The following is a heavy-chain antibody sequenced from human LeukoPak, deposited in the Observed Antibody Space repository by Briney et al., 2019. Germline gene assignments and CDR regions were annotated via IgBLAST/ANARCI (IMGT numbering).Heavy chain of an antibody. CDR3: ARVSHYYDSSGYYYVRAFDI. J-gene: IGHJ3*02. V-gene: IGHV4-4*07. CDR2: ISTSGST. CDR1: GGSISSYY. Sequence: PSETLSLTCTVSGGSISSYYWSWIPQPAGKGLEWLGRISTSGSTNYNPSLKSRVTMSVDTSNNQFSLKLSSVTAADTAVYYCARVSHYYDSSGYYYVRAFDIWGQGTMVTVSS. D-gene: IGHD3-22*01.